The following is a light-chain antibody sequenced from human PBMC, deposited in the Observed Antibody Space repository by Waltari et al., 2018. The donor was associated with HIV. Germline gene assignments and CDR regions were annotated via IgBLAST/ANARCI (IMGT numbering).Light chain of an antibody. V-gene: IGKV3-20*01. Sequence: EIVLAQSPRTLSLSPGERATLSCRASQTVTSNYLAWYQVRPGQAPRLRIYGASIRATGVPDKFSGSGSGTDFTLTIGRLEPEDFAVYYCHQYGTSPRTFGQGSKVEIK. J-gene: IGKJ2*01. CDR1: QTVTSNY. CDR3: HQYGTSPRT. CDR2: GAS.